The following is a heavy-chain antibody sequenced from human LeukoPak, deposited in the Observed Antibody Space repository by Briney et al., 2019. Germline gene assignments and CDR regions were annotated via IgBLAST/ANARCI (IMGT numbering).Heavy chain of an antibody. J-gene: IGHJ4*02. CDR3: VRALRESGSYYDY. CDR1: GFTFSSYA. CDR2: IKQDGSEK. D-gene: IGHD1-26*01. V-gene: IGHV3-7*01. Sequence: GGSLRLSCAASGFTFSSYAMSWVRQAPGKGLEWVANIKQDGSEKYYVDSVKGRFTISRDNAKNTLYLQMNSLRAEDTAVYYCVRALRESGSYYDYWGQGTLVTVSS.